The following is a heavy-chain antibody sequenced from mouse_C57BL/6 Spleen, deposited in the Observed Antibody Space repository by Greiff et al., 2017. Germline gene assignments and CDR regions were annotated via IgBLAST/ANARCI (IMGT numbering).Heavy chain of an antibody. CDR3: TAGYYYAMDY. CDR1: GFTFSNYW. J-gene: IGHJ4*01. D-gene: IGHD2-2*01. Sequence: EVKLMESGGGLVQPGGSMKLSCVASGFTFSNYWMNWVRQSPEKGLEWVAQIRLKSDNYATHYAESVKGRFTISRDDSKSSVYLQMNNLRAEDTGIYYCTAGYYYAMDYWGQGTSVTVSS. V-gene: IGHV6-3*01. CDR2: IRLKSDNYAT.